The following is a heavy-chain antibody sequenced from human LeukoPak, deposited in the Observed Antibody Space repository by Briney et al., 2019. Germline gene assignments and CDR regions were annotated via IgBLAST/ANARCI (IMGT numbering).Heavy chain of an antibody. CDR3: AKISDSRSSSDY. CDR1: GFTFSSYG. Sequence: GGSLRLSCAASGFTFSSYGMNWVRQAPGKGLEWVSGIGNSGSTYYADSVKGRFAISRDNFKNTLYLQMNSLRAEDTAVYYCAKISDSRSSSDYWGQGTLVTVSS. CDR2: IGNSGST. V-gene: IGHV3-23*01. D-gene: IGHD6-6*01. J-gene: IGHJ4*02.